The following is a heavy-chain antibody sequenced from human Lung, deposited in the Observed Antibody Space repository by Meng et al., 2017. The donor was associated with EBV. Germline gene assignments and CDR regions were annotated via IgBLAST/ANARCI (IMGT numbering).Heavy chain of an antibody. CDR2: IYWDEDN. CDR1: GFSLNTRGVG. Sequence: HITLKESGPTLVKPTQTLTLTCTFSGFSLNTRGVGVGWIRQPPGKALEWLAVIYWDEDNRYSPSLKSRLTITKDTSKNHVVLTMTNMAPVDTATYFCAHLIAARPFDYWGQGTLVTVSS. V-gene: IGHV2-5*02. D-gene: IGHD6-6*01. J-gene: IGHJ4*02. CDR3: AHLIAARPFDY.